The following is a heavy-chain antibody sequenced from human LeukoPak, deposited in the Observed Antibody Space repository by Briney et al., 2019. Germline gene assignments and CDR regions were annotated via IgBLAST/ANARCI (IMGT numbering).Heavy chain of an antibody. V-gene: IGHV3-48*02. CDR1: GXTFSTYS. Sequence: GGSLRLSCAASGXTFSTYSMNWVRQAPGKGLEWVAYISSRSSATYYADSVKGRFTISRDNAKNSLYLQMNSLRDEDTAVYYCARGTGDPQRFDPWGQGTLVTVSS. D-gene: IGHD4-17*01. CDR3: ARGTGDPQRFDP. J-gene: IGHJ5*02. CDR2: ISSRSSAT.